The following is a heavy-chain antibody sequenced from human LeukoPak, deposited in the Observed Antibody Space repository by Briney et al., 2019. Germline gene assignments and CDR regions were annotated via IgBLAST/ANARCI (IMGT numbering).Heavy chain of an antibody. D-gene: IGHD3-10*01. Sequence: ASVKVSCKVSGYTLTELSMHWVRQAPGKGLEWMGGFDPEDGETIYAQKFQGRVTMTEDTSTDTAYMELSSLRSEDTAVYYCATVCLVVWFAQGFDIWGQGTMVTVSS. CDR1: GYTLTELS. CDR2: FDPEDGET. J-gene: IGHJ3*02. V-gene: IGHV1-24*01. CDR3: ATVCLVVWFAQGFDI.